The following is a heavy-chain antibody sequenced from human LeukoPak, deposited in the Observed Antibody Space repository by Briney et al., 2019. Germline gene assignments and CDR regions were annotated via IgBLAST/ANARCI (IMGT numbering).Heavy chain of an antibody. Sequence: GGSLRLSCAASGFTFSSYGMHWVRQAPGKGLEWVAVIWYDGSNKYYADSVKGRFTISRDNAKNSLYLQMNSLRAEDTAVYYCARFRTWGDKAFDYWGQGTLVSVSS. CDR3: ARFRTWGDKAFDY. CDR2: IWYDGSNK. J-gene: IGHJ4*02. CDR1: GFTFSSYG. V-gene: IGHV3-33*01. D-gene: IGHD2-21*02.